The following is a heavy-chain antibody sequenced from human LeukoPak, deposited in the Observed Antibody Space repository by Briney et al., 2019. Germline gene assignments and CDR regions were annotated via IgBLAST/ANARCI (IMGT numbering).Heavy chain of an antibody. D-gene: IGHD5-24*01. Sequence: SETLSLTCAVYGGSFSGYYWSWIRQPPGKGLEWIGEINHSGSTNYNPSLKSRVTISVDTSKNQFSLKLSSVTAADTAVYYCARRGWLPLYFDYWGQGTLVTVSS. CDR2: INHSGST. CDR1: GGSFSGYY. J-gene: IGHJ4*02. V-gene: IGHV4-34*01. CDR3: ARRGWLPLYFDY.